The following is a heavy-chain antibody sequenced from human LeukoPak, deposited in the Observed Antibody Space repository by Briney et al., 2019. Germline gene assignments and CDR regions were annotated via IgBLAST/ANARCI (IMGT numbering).Heavy chain of an antibody. D-gene: IGHD3-22*01. CDR2: IYHSGST. J-gene: IGHJ4*02. CDR3: ARELSTGITMIVVVTYYFDY. Sequence: SETLSLTCTVSGYSISSGYYWGWIRQPPGKGLEWIGSIYHSGSTYYNPSLKSRVTISVDTSKNQFSLKLSSVTAADTAVYYCARELSTGITMIVVVTYYFDYWGQGTLVTVSS. V-gene: IGHV4-38-2*02. CDR1: GYSISSGYY.